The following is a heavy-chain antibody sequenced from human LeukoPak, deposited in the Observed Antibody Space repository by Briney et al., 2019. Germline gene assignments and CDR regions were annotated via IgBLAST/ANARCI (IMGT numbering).Heavy chain of an antibody. J-gene: IGHJ6*03. CDR1: GGSITSSSYY. Sequence: SETLSLTCTVSGGSITSSSYYWGWIRQPPGKGLEWIGNIYYGGTTYYNSSLKSRVTISEDTSKNRFSLMLTSVAAADTAVYYCARQISDYYYYYIDVWGKGTTVIVSS. CDR2: IYYGGTT. V-gene: IGHV4-39*01. CDR3: ARQISDYYYYYIDV.